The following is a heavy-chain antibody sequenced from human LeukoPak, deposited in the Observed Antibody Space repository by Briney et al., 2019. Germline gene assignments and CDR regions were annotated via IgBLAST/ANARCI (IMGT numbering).Heavy chain of an antibody. CDR1: GGSISSYY. J-gene: IGHJ4*02. D-gene: IGHD4-11*01. V-gene: IGHV4-4*07. CDR2: IYTSGST. CDR3: ARDAVTTTGDYFDY. Sequence: SETLSLTCTVSGGSISSYYWSWIRQSAGKGLEWIGRIYTSGSTNYNPSLKSRVTMSVDTSKHQFSLKLSSVTAADTAVYYCARDAVTTTGDYFDYWGQGTLVTVSS.